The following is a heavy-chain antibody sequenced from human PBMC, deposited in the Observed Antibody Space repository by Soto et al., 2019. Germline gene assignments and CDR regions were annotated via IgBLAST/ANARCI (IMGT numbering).Heavy chain of an antibody. D-gene: IGHD6-13*01. J-gene: IGHJ4*02. V-gene: IGHV3-23*01. CDR2: ISGSGGST. CDR3: AKDKGSSWYQGYYFDY. Sequence: GGSLRLSCAASGFTFSSYAMSWVRQAPGKGLEWVSAISGSGGSTYYADSVKGRFTISRDNSKNTLYLQMNSLRAEDTAVYYCAKDKGSSWYQGYYFDYWGQGTLVNVSS. CDR1: GFTFSSYA.